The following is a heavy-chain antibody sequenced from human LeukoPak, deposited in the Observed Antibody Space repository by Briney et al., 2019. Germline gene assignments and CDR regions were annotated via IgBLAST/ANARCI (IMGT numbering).Heavy chain of an antibody. J-gene: IGHJ4*02. V-gene: IGHV3-48*03. D-gene: IGHD1-26*01. CDR3: ARDRSGSYDVLDY. Sequence: GGSLRLSCAASGFTFSSYEMNLVRQAPGKGLEWVSYISSSGSTIYYADSVKGRFTISRDNAKNSLYLQMNSLRAEDTAVYYCARDRSGSYDVLDYWGQGTLVTVPS. CDR2: ISSSGSTI. CDR1: GFTFSSYE.